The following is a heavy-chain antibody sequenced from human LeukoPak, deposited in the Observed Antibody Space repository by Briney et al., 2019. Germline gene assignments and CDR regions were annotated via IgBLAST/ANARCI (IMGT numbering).Heavy chain of an antibody. CDR2: IYYSGST. V-gene: IGHV4-39*01. D-gene: IGHD1-1*01. J-gene: IGHJ6*03. CDR3: ARATNDGYYYYYMDV. CDR1: GGSISSSSYY. Sequence: SETLSLTCTVSGGSISSSSYYWGWIRQPPGKGLEWIGSIYYSGSTYYNPSLKSRVTISVDTSKNQFSLKLSSVTAADTAVYYCARATNDGYYYYYMDVWGKGTTVTVSS.